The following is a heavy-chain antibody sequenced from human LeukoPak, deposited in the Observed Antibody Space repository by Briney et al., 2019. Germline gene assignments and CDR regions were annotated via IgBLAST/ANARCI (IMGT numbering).Heavy chain of an antibody. J-gene: IGHJ4*02. CDR3: ARDRGKQPLGY. CDR1: GGSISSYY. CDR2: IYYSGST. V-gene: IGHV4-59*01. D-gene: IGHD3-10*01. Sequence: PSETLSLTCTVSGGSISSYYWSWIRQPPGKGLEWIGYIYYSGSTNYNPSLKSRVTISVDTSKNQFSLKLSSVTAVDTAVYYCARDRGKQPLGYWGQGTLVTVSS.